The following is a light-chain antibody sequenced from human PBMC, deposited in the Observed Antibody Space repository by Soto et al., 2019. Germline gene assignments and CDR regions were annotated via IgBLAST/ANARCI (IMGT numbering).Light chain of an antibody. CDR1: QIITNR. Sequence: DIQMTHSPSTLSASVLYIVNITFRASQIITNRLAWYQQKPGKAPKVLIYDASSLESGVPSRFSGSGSATEFTLTISSLQPDDSATYYCQKYDTYPRTFGQGTKVDIK. V-gene: IGKV1-5*01. CDR3: QKYDTYPRT. CDR2: DAS. J-gene: IGKJ1*01.